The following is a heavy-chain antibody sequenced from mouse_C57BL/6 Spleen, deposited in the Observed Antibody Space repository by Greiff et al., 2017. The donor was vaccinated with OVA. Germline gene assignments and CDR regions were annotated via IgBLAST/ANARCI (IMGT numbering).Heavy chain of an antibody. J-gene: IGHJ4*01. CDR1: GYTFTSYW. CDR2: IYPGSGST. V-gene: IGHV1-55*01. CDR3: ARGDYDDGYAMDY. D-gene: IGHD2-4*01. Sequence: QVHVKQPGAELVKPGASVKMSCKASGYTFTSYWITWVKLRPGQGLEWIGDIYPGSGSTNYYEKFKSKATLTVDTSSSTAYMQLSSLTSEDSAVYYCARGDYDDGYAMDYWGQGTSVTVSS.